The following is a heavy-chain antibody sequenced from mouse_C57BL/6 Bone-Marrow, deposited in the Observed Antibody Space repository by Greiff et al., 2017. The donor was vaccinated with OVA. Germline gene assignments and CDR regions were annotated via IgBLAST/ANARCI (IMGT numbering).Heavy chain of an antibody. J-gene: IGHJ3*01. CDR2: IYPRDGST. V-gene: IGHV1-85*01. D-gene: IGHD2-2*01. CDR3: ARGVVTTTGSWFAY. CDR1: GYTFTSYD. Sequence: VQLQESGPELVKPGASVKLSCKASGYTFTSYDINWVKQRPGQGLEWIGGIYPRDGSTKYNEKFKGKATLTVDTASSTAYMELHSLTSEDSAVYFCARGVVTTTGSWFAYWGQGTLVTVSA.